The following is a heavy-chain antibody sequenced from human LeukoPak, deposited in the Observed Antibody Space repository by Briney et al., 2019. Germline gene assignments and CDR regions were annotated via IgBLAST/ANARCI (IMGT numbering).Heavy chain of an antibody. CDR1: GFTFSSYA. D-gene: IGHD3-16*02. J-gene: IGHJ4*02. Sequence: GGSLRLSCAASGFTFSSYAMSWVLQAPGQGPEWVSGISGHSDSTYHADSVKGRFTISRDNSKNTLYLQMNSLRAEDTAVYYCAGYVWGTYCYTNYWGQGTLVTVSS. CDR3: AGYVWGTYCYTNY. V-gene: IGHV3-23*01. CDR2: ISGHSDST.